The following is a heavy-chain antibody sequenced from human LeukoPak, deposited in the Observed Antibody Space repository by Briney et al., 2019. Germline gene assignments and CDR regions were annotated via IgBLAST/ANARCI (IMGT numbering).Heavy chain of an antibody. CDR1: GFTVSSNY. V-gene: IGHV3-53*01. J-gene: IGHJ4*02. D-gene: IGHD1-26*01. CDR2: IYSGGST. CDR3: ARVSGSLYYFDY. Sequence: GGSLRLSCAASGFTVSSNYMSWVRQAPGKGLEWVSVIYSGGSTYYADSVKGRFTISRDNSKNTLYLQMNSLRGEDTAVYYCARVSGSLYYFDYWGQGTLVTVSS.